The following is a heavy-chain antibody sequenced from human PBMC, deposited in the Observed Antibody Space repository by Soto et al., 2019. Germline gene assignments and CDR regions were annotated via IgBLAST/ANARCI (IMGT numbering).Heavy chain of an antibody. V-gene: IGHV1-69*01. CDR1: GGTFSSYA. J-gene: IGHJ5*02. D-gene: IGHD6-13*01. CDR2: IIPIFGTA. CDR3: ARNRVLYSSSSRGWYWFDP. Sequence: VKVSCKASGGTFSSYAISWVRQAPGQGLEWMGGIIPIFGTANYAQKFQGRVTITADESTSTAYMELSSLRSEDAAVYYCARNRVLYSSSSRGWYWFDPWGQGTLVTVS.